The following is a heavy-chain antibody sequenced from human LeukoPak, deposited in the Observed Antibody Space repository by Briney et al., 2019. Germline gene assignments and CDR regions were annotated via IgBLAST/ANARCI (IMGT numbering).Heavy chain of an antibody. Sequence: GGSLRLSCAASGFTFTSYALSWVRQAPGKGLEWVSSIGGSGGSTYYADSVKGRFTISRDNSKNTLYLQMNSLRAEDTAVYYCAKDLPNPGTSRHFQYWGQGTLVTVSS. CDR2: IGGSGGST. V-gene: IGHV3-23*01. D-gene: IGHD2-8*01. CDR1: GFTFTSYA. CDR3: AKDLPNPGTSRHFQY. J-gene: IGHJ1*01.